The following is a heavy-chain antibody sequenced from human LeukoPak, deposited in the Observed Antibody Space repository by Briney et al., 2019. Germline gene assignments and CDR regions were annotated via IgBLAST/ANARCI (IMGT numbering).Heavy chain of an antibody. J-gene: IGHJ5*02. CDR1: GGSFSGYY. D-gene: IGHD4-17*01. CDR2: INHSGST. CDR3: ASMTTVTYNWFDP. Sequence: MASETLSLTCAVYGGSFSGYYWSSMRQPPGKGLERIGEINHSGSTNYNPSLKSRVTISVDTSKNQFSLKLSSVTAADTAVYYCASMTTVTYNWFDPWGQGTLVTVSS. V-gene: IGHV4-34*01.